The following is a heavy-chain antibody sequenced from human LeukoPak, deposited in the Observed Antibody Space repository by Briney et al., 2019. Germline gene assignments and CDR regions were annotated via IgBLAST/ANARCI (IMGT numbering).Heavy chain of an antibody. D-gene: IGHD1-26*01. V-gene: IGHV4-4*02. J-gene: IGHJ3*02. Sequence: SETLSLTCAVSGGSISSSNWWSWVRQPPGKGLEWIGEIYHSGSTNYNPSLKSRVTISVDKSKNQFSLKLSSVTAADTAVYYCARDSVMGDDAFDIWGQGTMVTVSS. CDR2: IYHSGST. CDR3: ARDSVMGDDAFDI. CDR1: GGSISSSNW.